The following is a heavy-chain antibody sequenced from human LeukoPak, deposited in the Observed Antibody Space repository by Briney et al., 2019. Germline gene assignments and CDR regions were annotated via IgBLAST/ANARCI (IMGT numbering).Heavy chain of an antibody. D-gene: IGHD2-2*01. CDR1: GGTFSSYA. J-gene: IGHJ4*02. CDR3: ARSDPDPAMRN. Sequence: SVEVSCKASGGTFSSYAMSWVRRAPGQGLEWMGGIIPIFGTANYAQKLQGRGTITAYKSTSTDYMELSSLRSEDTAVYYCARSDPDPAMRNWGQGTLVTVSS. CDR2: IIPIFGTA. V-gene: IGHV1-69*06.